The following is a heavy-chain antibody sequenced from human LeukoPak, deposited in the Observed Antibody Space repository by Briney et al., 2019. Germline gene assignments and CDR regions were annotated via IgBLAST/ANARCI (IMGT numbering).Heavy chain of an antibody. J-gene: IGHJ4*02. CDR1: GGTFSSYA. Sequence: ASVKVSCKASGGTFSSYAISWVRQAPGQGLEWMGGIIPIFGTANYAQKFQGRVTITADESTSTAYMELSSLRSEDTAVYYCARLNSSPSYYYFDYWGQGTLVTVSS. D-gene: IGHD2/OR15-2a*01. V-gene: IGHV1-69*13. CDR2: IIPIFGTA. CDR3: ARLNSSPSYYYFDY.